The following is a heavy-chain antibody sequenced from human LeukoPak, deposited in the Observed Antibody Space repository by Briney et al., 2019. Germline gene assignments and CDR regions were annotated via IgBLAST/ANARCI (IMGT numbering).Heavy chain of an antibody. D-gene: IGHD1-26*01. CDR2: INWNGDGT. Sequence: AGGSLRLSCAASGFTFDDYGMSWVRQAPGKGLEWVSGINWNGDGTGFADSVKGRFTISRDNSKNTLYLQMNSLRAEDTAVYYCAKVQAALWGLIVGATTGVDYWGQGTLVTVSS. CDR1: GFTFDDYG. V-gene: IGHV3-20*04. J-gene: IGHJ4*02. CDR3: AKVQAALWGLIVGATTGVDY.